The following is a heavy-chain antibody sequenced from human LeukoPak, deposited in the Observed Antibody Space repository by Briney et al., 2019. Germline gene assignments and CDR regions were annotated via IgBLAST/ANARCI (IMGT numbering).Heavy chain of an antibody. CDR3: AKTNGYFDQ. Sequence: GGSLRLSCAASGFTFSSYGMTWLRQTPAKGLEWVSAISGSGETTYYSDSVKGRFTISRDNSKNTLFLQMNSLKVEDAAMYYCAKTNGYFDQWGQGTLVAVSS. J-gene: IGHJ4*02. V-gene: IGHV3-23*01. D-gene: IGHD2-8*01. CDR1: GFTFSSYG. CDR2: ISGSGETT.